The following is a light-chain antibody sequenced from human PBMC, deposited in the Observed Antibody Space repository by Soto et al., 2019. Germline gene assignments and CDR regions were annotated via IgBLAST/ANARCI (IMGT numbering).Light chain of an antibody. CDR3: QQSYSTLVT. J-gene: IGKJ4*01. CDR2: AAS. CDR1: QSISSY. V-gene: IGKV1-39*01. Sequence: DIQMTQSPSSLSASVADRVTITCRASQSISSYLNWYQQKPGKAPKLLIYAASRLQSGVPSRFSGSGSGTDFTLTISSLQPEDFATYYCQQSYSTLVTFGGGTKVDIK.